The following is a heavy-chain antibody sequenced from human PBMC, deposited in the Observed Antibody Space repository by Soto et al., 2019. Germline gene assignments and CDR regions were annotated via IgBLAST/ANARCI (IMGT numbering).Heavy chain of an antibody. Sequence: QVQLQESGPGLVKPSETLSLTCTVSGGSISGYHWSWIRQPAGKGLDWIGRMHTGGTTDYNPSLKSRVTMSVATSKKQFFLKLSSVTAAATAVYYCARDDGYYYDGLDIWGQGTKVTVS. D-gene: IGHD3-22*01. J-gene: IGHJ3*02. CDR1: GGSISGYH. V-gene: IGHV4-4*07. CDR3: ARDDGYYYDGLDI. CDR2: MHTGGTT.